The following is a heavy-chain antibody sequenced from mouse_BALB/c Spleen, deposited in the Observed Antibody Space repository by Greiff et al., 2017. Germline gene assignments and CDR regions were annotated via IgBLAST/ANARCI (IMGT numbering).Heavy chain of an antibody. Sequence: VQLQQSGPGLVQPSQSLSITCTVSGFSLTSYGVHWVRQSPGKGLEWLGVIWSGGSTDYNAAFISRLSISKDNSKSQVFFKMNSLQANDTAIYYCARTYDGYFYWYFDVWGAGTTVTVSS. CDR1: GFSLTSYG. V-gene: IGHV2-2*02. D-gene: IGHD2-3*01. CDR3: ARTYDGYFYWYFDV. J-gene: IGHJ1*01. CDR2: IWSGGST.